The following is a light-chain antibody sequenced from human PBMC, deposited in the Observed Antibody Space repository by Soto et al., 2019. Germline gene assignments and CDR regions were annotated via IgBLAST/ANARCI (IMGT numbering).Light chain of an antibody. CDR1: QIVLYSSNNKNY. CDR2: CAS. V-gene: IGKV4-1*01. CDR3: QQYYSTQFT. J-gene: IGKJ3*01. Sequence: DIVMTQSPDSLAVSLGERATINCKSSQIVLYSSNNKNYLACDQQKPGEPPKLLIYCASTRESGVPDRFSGSGSGTDFTPTISSLQAEDVAVYYCQQYYSTQFTFGPGTKVDIK.